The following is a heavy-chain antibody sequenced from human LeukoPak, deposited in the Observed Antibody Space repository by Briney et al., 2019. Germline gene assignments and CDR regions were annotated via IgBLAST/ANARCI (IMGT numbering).Heavy chain of an antibody. CDR3: ARRGLLRYFDWCLLDY. V-gene: IGHV3-23*01. Sequence: GGSLRLSCAASGFTFSSYAMSWVRQAPGKGLEWGSAISGSGGSTYYADSVKGRFTISKDNSKNTLYLQMNSLRAEDTAVYYCARRGLLRYFDWCLLDYWGQGTLVTVSS. CDR1: GFTFSSYA. J-gene: IGHJ4*02. CDR2: ISGSGGST. D-gene: IGHD3-9*01.